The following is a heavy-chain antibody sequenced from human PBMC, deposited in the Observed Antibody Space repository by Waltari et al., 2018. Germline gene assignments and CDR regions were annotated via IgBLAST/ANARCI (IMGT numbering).Heavy chain of an antibody. CDR2: IYHSGST. V-gene: IGHV4-38-2*01. D-gene: IGHD3-10*01. CDR1: GYSISSGYY. CDR3: ARLGDSDAFDI. Sequence: QVQLQESGPGLVKPSETLSLTCAVSGYSISSGYYWGWIRQPPGKGLGWIGSIYHSGSTYYNPSLKSRVTISVDTSKNQFSLKLSSVTAADTAVYYCARLGDSDAFDIWGQGTMVTVSS. J-gene: IGHJ3*02.